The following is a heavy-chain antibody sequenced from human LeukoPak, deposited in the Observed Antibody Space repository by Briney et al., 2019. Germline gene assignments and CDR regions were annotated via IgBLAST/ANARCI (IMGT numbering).Heavy chain of an antibody. Sequence: ASVKVSCKASGYTFTGYYMHWVRQAPGQGLEWMGWINPNSGRTNYAQKFQGRVTMTRDTSISTAYMELSRLRSDDTAVYYCARDIAVAGLDYWGQGTLVTVSS. CDR1: GYTFTGYY. CDR2: INPNSGRT. V-gene: IGHV1-2*02. J-gene: IGHJ4*02. D-gene: IGHD6-19*01. CDR3: ARDIAVAGLDY.